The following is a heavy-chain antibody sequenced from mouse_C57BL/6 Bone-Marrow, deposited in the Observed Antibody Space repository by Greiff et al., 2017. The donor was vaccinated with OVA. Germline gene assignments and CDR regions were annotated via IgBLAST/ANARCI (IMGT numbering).Heavy chain of an antibody. V-gene: IGHV1-56*01. Sequence: QVQLQQSGPELVRPGASVKISCKAPGYTFTSYWMQWVRQRPGQGLEWIGELFPGSGSTYYNEKFKGKATLTVDTSSSTAYMQLSSLTSEDSAVYYGAMDSSGADYWGQGTTLTVSA. CDR1: GYTFTSYW. D-gene: IGHD3-2*02. CDR3: AMDSSGADY. J-gene: IGHJ2*01. CDR2: LFPGSGST.